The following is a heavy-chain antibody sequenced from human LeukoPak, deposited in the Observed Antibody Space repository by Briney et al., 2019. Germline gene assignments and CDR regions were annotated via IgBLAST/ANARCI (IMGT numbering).Heavy chain of an antibody. Sequence: GGSLRLSCAASGFTVSNNYMSWVRQAPGKGLEWVSITYSDGNTSYAVSVKGRFTISRDTSQNTLSLQMNSLRAEDTAVYYCVRKNQDFNAAFDIWGQGTVVTVSS. J-gene: IGHJ3*02. CDR2: TYSDGNT. CDR1: GFTVSNNY. CDR3: VRKNQDFNAAFDI. V-gene: IGHV3-53*01. D-gene: IGHD1-14*01.